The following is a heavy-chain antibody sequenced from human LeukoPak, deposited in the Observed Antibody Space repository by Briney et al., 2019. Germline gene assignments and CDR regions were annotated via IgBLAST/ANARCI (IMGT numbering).Heavy chain of an antibody. CDR3: ARRRISLVRGVSSSYFDY. Sequence: SGTLSLTCAVYGVSFTNYYWTWIRQPPGKGLEWIGEINHRGRTNYNPSLKSRITISVDTSKNQFSLKLSSVTAADTAVYYCARRRISLVRGVSSSYFDYWGQGTLVPVSS. CDR2: INHRGRT. CDR1: GVSFTNYY. D-gene: IGHD3-10*01. J-gene: IGHJ4*02. V-gene: IGHV4-34*01.